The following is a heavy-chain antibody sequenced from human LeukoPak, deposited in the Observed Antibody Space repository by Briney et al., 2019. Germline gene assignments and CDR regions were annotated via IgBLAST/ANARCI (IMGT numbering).Heavy chain of an antibody. CDR1: GFIFSNYA. CDR3: AKDYTHSSSSWYNWFDP. J-gene: IGHJ5*02. CDR2: ISGSGGRT. Sequence: PGGSLRLSCAASGFIFSNYAMNWVRQTPGKGLEWVSGISGSGGRTFYADSVKGRFTISRDNSKNTLYLQMNSLRAEDTAVYYCAKDYTHSSSSWYNWFDPWGQGTLVTVSS. D-gene: IGHD6-6*01. V-gene: IGHV3-23*01.